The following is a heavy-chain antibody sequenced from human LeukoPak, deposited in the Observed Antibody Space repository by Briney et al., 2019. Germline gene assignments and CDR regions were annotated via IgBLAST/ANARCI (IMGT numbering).Heavy chain of an antibody. V-gene: IGHV4-59*01. CDR3: ARGKDIVVVPAAIASTVAEGAWFDP. Sequence: SETLSLTCTVSGGSISSYYWSWIRQPPGKGLEWIGYIYYSGSTNYNPSPKSRVTISVDTSKNQFSLKLSSLTAADTAVYYCARGKDIVVVPAAIASTVAEGAWFDPWGQGTLVTVSS. CDR1: GGSISSYY. J-gene: IGHJ5*02. CDR2: IYYSGST. D-gene: IGHD2-2*01.